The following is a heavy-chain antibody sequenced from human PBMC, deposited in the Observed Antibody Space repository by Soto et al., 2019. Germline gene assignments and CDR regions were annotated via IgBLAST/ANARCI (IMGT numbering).Heavy chain of an antibody. D-gene: IGHD4-17*01. V-gene: IGHV4-30-2*01. Sequence: QLQLQESSSGLVKPSQTLSLTCAVSGDSISSGGYSWSWIRQPPGKGLEWIGYIYHSGSTYYNPSLKSRVTISVDRSKNQFSLKLSSVTAADTAVYYCASGLVTTLHYWGQGTLVTVSS. CDR1: GDSISSGGYS. J-gene: IGHJ4*02. CDR3: ASGLVTTLHY. CDR2: IYHSGST.